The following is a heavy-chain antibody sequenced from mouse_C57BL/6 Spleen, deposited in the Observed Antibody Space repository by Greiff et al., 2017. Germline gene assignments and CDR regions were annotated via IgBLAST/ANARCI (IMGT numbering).Heavy chain of an antibody. J-gene: IGHJ2*01. D-gene: IGHD2-4*01. Sequence: QVQLKESGAELARPGASVKMSCKASGYTFTIYTMHWVKQRPGQGLEWIGYINPSSGYTKYNQKFKDKATLTADKSSSTAYMQLSSLTSEDSAVYYCARGEDDYLFDYWGQGTTLTVSS. CDR3: ARGEDDYLFDY. CDR1: GYTFTIYT. CDR2: INPSSGYT. V-gene: IGHV1-4*01.